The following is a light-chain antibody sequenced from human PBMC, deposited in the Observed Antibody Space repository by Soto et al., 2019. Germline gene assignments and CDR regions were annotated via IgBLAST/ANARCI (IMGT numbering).Light chain of an antibody. CDR3: QKYDNWPLT. V-gene: IGKV3-15*01. CDR2: GES. Sequence: VMTQSPATLPVSPGDSATLSCRASQSVSSNLAWYQQKTGQAPRFLIYGESTRATGIPDRFSGSGSGTELNLTISRLQSEDFAVYYCQKYDNWPLTCGGGTKVDIK. J-gene: IGKJ4*01. CDR1: QSVSSN.